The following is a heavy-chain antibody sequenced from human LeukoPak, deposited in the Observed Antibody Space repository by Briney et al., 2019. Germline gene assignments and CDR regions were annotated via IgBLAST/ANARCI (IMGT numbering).Heavy chain of an antibody. CDR1: GFTFSSYA. Sequence: GGSLRLSCAASGFTFSSYAMSWVRQAPGKGLEWVSAISGSGGSTYYADSVKGRFTISRDNSKNTLYLQMNSLRAEDTAVYYCAKDLSYSSGWGDYYYYGMDVGAKGPRSPSP. D-gene: IGHD6-19*01. CDR3: AKDLSYSSGWGDYYYYGMDV. V-gene: IGHV3-23*01. J-gene: IGHJ6*02. CDR2: ISGSGGST.